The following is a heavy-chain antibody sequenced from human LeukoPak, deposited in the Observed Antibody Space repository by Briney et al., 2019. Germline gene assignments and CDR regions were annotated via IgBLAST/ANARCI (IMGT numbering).Heavy chain of an antibody. CDR3: ARVKKLMPEFEF. CDR2: INPKSGAT. J-gene: IGHJ4*02. Sequence: ASLTVSCASSGYTFIDYHIHWVRQAPGQGLEWMGWINPKSGATKYSQKFQGRVSMTRDTSINTVYMDLTNLRFDDTAIFYCARVKKLMPEFEFWGQGTLVIVSS. CDR1: GYTFIDYH. V-gene: IGHV1-2*02. D-gene: IGHD2-2*01.